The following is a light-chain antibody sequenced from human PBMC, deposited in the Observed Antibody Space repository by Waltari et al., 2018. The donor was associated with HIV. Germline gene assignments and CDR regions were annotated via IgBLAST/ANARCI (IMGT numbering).Light chain of an antibody. J-gene: IGLJ1*01. CDR2: RNK. CDR1: SSNIGSKY. V-gene: IGLV1-47*01. CDR3: AAWDDSLSVVYV. Sequence: QSVLTQPPSASGTPGQRVTISCSGSSSNIGSKYVYWYQQLPGTAPKLLIYRNKQRPSGVPGRFSGSNSGTSASLAISGRRSEDEADYYCAAWDDSLSVVYVFGTGTKVTVL.